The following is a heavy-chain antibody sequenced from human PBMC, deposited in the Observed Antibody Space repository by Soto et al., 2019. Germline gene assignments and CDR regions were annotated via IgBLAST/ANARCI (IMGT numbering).Heavy chain of an antibody. V-gene: IGHV4-34*01. Sequence: QVQLQQWGAGLLKPSETLSLTCAVYGGSFSGYYWSWIRQPPGKGLEWIGEINHSGSTNYNPSLKRRVTISVDTCKNQSSLKLSSVTAADTAVYYCAREGGTSPFDYWGQGTLVTVSS. D-gene: IGHD1-1*01. CDR1: GGSFSGYY. CDR2: INHSGST. CDR3: AREGGTSPFDY. J-gene: IGHJ4*02.